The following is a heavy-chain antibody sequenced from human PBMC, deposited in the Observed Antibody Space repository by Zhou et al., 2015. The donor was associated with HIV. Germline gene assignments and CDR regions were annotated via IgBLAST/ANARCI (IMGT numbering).Heavy chain of an antibody. J-gene: IGHJ4*02. CDR3: ARDDSSGYHSFDY. CDR2: IIPIFGTA. D-gene: IGHD3-22*01. V-gene: IGHV1-69*01. CDR1: GGIFSSYA. Sequence: QVQLVQSGAEVKKPGSSVKVSCKASGGIFSSYAIAWVRQAPGQGLEWMGGIIPIFGTANYAQKFQGRVTITADESTSTGYMELRSLRSDDTATYFCARDDSSGYHSFDYWGQGTLVTVS.